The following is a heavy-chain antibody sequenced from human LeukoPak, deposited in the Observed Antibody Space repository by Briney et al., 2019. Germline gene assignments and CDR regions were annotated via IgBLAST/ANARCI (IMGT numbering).Heavy chain of an antibody. V-gene: IGHV3-7*01. CDR3: ARDGFDAGIYFDY. D-gene: IGHD3-9*01. CDR1: GFTFSSLW. Sequence: GRSLRLSCAVSGFTFSSLWMSWVRRAPGKGLEGVANINQDGSQRYYVDSAKGRFTISRDNVKNSLYLQMDRLRVEDTAVYYWARDGFDAGIYFDYWGQGALVTVSS. J-gene: IGHJ4*02. CDR2: INQDGSQR.